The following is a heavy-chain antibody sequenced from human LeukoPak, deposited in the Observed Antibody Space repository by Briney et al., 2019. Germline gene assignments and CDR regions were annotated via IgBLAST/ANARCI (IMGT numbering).Heavy chain of an antibody. D-gene: IGHD6-13*01. CDR2: IHPEGTEK. Sequence: PGGSLRLSCAPSGFTFSDYWMDWVCQAPGKGLEWVANIHPEGTEKYHADSVKGRFTISRDNVDNTLYLQMNSLRVDDTAIYYCAKNSGWYRYDSWGQGTLVTVSS. V-gene: IGHV3-7*03. CDR3: AKNSGWYRYDS. CDR1: GFTFSDYW. J-gene: IGHJ4*02.